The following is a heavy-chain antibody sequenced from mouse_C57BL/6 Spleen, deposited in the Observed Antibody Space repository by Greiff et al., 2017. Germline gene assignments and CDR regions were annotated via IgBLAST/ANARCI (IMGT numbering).Heavy chain of an antibody. CDR2: FYPGSGSI. D-gene: IGHD1-1*01. J-gene: IGHJ2*01. CDR1: GYTFTEYT. V-gene: IGHV1-62-2*01. Sequence: VQLQQSGAELVKPGASVQLSCKASGYTFTEYTIHWVKQRSGQGLEWIGWFYPGSGSIKYNEKFKDKATLTADKSSSTVYMELSRLTSEDSAVYFGASHEVDYYGSSSYFDYWGQGTTLTVSS. CDR3: ASHEVDYYGSSSYFDY.